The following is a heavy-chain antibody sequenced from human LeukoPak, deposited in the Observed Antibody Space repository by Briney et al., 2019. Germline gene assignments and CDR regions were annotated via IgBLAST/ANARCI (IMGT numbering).Heavy chain of an antibody. V-gene: IGHV1-2*02. Sequence: ASVKVSCKASGYTFTGYYMHWVRQAPGQGLEWMGWINPNSGGTNYAQTFQGRVTVTSDTSISTAYMELSRLTFDDTALYYCARDRGSPSAPDYWGQGTLVTVSS. J-gene: IGHJ4*02. CDR3: ARDRGSPSAPDY. D-gene: IGHD5-12*01. CDR1: GYTFTGYY. CDR2: INPNSGGT.